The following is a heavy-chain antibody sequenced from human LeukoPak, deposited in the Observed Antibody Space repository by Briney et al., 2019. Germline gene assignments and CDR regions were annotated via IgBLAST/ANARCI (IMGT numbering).Heavy chain of an antibody. V-gene: IGHV1-69*13. CDR3: ARAGAGGSYSPLDPNPQSYYFDY. CDR2: IIPILGTA. CDR1: GYTFTSYA. J-gene: IGHJ4*02. Sequence: GASVNVSFKASGYTFTSYAMHWVRQAPGQGLEWMGGIIPILGTANYAQKFQGRVTITADESTSTAYMELSSLRSEDTAVYYCARAGAGGSYSPLDPNPQSYYFDYWGQGTLVTVSS. D-gene: IGHD1-26*01.